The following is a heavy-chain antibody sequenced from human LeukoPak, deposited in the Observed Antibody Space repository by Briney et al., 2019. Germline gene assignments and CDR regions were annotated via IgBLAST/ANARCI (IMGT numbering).Heavy chain of an antibody. D-gene: IGHD1-1*01. V-gene: IGHV3-23*01. J-gene: IGHJ4*02. CDR3: AKANWVSNADAVW. CDR2: IGGGGET. Sequence: GGSLRLSCAASGFSFTEYAMSWVRQAPARGPEWVSSIGGGGETFYSDSVKGRFTLSRDDSRNTVYLQLNNLRVEDTAIYFCAKANWVSNADAVWWGQGTQVTVSS. CDR1: GFSFTEYA.